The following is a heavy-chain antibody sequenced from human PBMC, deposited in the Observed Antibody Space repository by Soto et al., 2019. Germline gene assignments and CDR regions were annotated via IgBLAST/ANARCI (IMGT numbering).Heavy chain of an antibody. V-gene: IGHV3-23*01. Sequence: GGSLRLSCAASGFTFSRYAMSWVRQAPGKGLEWVSAISGSGGSTYYADSVKGRFTISRDNSKNTLYLQMNSLRAEDTAVYYCAKGKDGITGTTSAFDIWGQGTMVTVSS. J-gene: IGHJ3*02. D-gene: IGHD1-7*01. CDR2: ISGSGGST. CDR1: GFTFSRYA. CDR3: AKGKDGITGTTSAFDI.